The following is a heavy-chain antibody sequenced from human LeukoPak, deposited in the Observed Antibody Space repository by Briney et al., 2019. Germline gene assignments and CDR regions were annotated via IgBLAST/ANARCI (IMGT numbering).Heavy chain of an antibody. J-gene: IGHJ4*02. Sequence: GGSLRLSCAVAGITLSNYGMSWVRQAPGKGLEWVAGISGSGGGTNYADSVKGRFTISRDNPRNTLYLQMNSLRTEDTAVYFCAKRGVVIRVILVGFHKEAYYFDSWGQGALVTVSS. CDR3: AKRGVVIRVILVGFHKEAYYFDS. V-gene: IGHV3-23*01. CDR1: GITLSNYG. CDR2: ISGSGGGT. D-gene: IGHD3-22*01.